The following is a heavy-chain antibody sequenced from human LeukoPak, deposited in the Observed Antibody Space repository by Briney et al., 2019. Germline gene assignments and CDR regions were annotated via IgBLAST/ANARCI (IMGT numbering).Heavy chain of an antibody. D-gene: IGHD3-16*02. Sequence: PSETLSLTCTVSVAPISSNYWTWIRQPPGKGLEYIGYIYYTGGTNYNPSLKSRVTISVDTSKNQFSLKLSSVTAADTAVYYCARGLTRDYIWGSYRLQGGYFDYWGQGTLVTVSS. CDR3: ARGLTRDYIWGSYRLQGGYFDY. CDR2: IYYTGGT. CDR1: VAPISSNY. V-gene: IGHV4-59*12. J-gene: IGHJ4*02.